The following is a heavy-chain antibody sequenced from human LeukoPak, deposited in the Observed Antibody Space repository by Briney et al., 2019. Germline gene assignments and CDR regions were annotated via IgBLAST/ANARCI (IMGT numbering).Heavy chain of an antibody. CDR3: AKNYYDSSGLSY. V-gene: IGHV3-74*01. Sequence: GGSLRLSCAASGFTFSSHWMHWVRQAPGKGLVWVSRINSDGSSTSYADSVKGRFTISRDNSKNTLYLQMNSLRAEDTAVYYCAKNYYDSSGLSYWGQGTLVTVSS. CDR2: INSDGSST. J-gene: IGHJ4*02. CDR1: GFTFSSHW. D-gene: IGHD3-22*01.